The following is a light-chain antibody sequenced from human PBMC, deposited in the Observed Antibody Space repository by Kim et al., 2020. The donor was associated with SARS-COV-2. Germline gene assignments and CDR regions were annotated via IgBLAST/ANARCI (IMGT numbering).Light chain of an antibody. Sequence: SYELTQPPSVSVSPGQTASITCSGDKLGDKYACWYQHKPGQSPVLVVFQDNKRPSGIPERFSGSNSGNTVTLTISGTQAMDEADYYCQAWDSNIVVFGGGTQLTVL. CDR2: QDN. J-gene: IGLJ2*01. CDR3: QAWDSNIVV. V-gene: IGLV3-1*01. CDR1: KLGDKY.